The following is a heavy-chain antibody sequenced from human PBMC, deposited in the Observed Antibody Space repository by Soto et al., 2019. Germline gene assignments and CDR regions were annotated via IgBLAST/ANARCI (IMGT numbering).Heavy chain of an antibody. D-gene: IGHD4-17*01. CDR1: GFTFSSYA. V-gene: IGHV3-30-3*01. Sequence: QVQLVESGGGVVQPGRSLRLSCAASGFTFSSYAMHWVRQAPGKGLEWVAVISYDGSNKYYADSVKGRFTISRDNSKNTLYLQMNSLRAEYTAVYYCARGYGGNAPGPWGQGTLVTVSS. CDR3: ARGYGGNAPGP. J-gene: IGHJ5*02. CDR2: ISYDGSNK.